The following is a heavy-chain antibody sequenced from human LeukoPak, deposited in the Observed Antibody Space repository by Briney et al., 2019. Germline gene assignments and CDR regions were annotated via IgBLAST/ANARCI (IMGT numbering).Heavy chain of an antibody. CDR1: GFTFSSYA. Sequence: GGSLRLSCAASGFTFSSYAMSWVRQAPGKGLEWVSAISGSGGSTYYADSVKGRFTISRDNVNNMSYLHMNSLRAEDTAVYYCASFGISWRSSYWGQGTLVTVSS. CDR3: ASFGISWRSSY. CDR2: ISGSGGST. J-gene: IGHJ4*02. V-gene: IGHV3-23*01. D-gene: IGHD2-21*01.